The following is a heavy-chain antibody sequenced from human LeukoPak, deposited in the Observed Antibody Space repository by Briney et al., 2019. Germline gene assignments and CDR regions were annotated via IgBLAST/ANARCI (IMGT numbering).Heavy chain of an antibody. D-gene: IGHD2-15*01. CDR3: AAIVVVVAATGNWFDP. V-gene: IGHV3-21*01. J-gene: IGHJ5*02. CDR2: ISRSSSYI. Sequence: GGSLRLSCAASGFTFASYSINGVRQAPGKGLEWVSSISRSSSYIYYADSVKGRFTISRDNAKNSLYLQMNSLRAEDTAVYYCAAIVVVVAATGNWFDPWGQGTLVTVSS. CDR1: GFTFASYS.